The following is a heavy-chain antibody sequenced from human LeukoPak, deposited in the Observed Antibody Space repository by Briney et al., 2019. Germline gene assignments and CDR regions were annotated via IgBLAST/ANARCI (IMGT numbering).Heavy chain of an antibody. CDR1: GLTFSSYW. D-gene: IGHD4/OR15-4a*01. V-gene: IGHV3-74*01. CDR2: INSDGSIT. Sequence: GGFLRLSCAASGLTFSSYWMHWVRQAPGKGLVWVSRINSDGSITTYADSVKGRFTISRDNAKNTLYLQMNSLRAEDTAVYYCARDRRLWNMDVWGTGTTVTISS. CDR3: ARDRRLWNMDV. J-gene: IGHJ6*03.